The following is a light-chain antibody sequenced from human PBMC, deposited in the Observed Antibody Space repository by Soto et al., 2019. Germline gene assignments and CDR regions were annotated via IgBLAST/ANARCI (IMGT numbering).Light chain of an antibody. CDR2: DAF. J-gene: IGKJ5*01. CDR1: QSLSGW. V-gene: IGKV1-5*01. Sequence: DIQMTQSPSTLSASVGDRVTITCRASQSLSGWLAWYQQTPGKAPKLLISDAFRLESGVPSRFSGSGSGTDFTLTISSLQPGDSATYYCQQRSNWPPITFGQGTRLEIK. CDR3: QQRSNWPPIT.